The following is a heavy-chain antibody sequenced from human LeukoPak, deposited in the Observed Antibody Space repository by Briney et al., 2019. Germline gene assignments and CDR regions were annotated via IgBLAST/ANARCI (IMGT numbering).Heavy chain of an antibody. CDR2: IRYDGSNK. CDR3: ARAGAGSNVLTTNFDF. Sequence: LAGGSLRLSCAPSGFTFSSYGMHWVRQAPGKGLEWVAFIRYDGSNKYYADSVKGRFTISRDNSKNTLYLQMNSLRAEDTAVFYCARAGAGSNVLTTNFDFWGQGTLLTVSS. V-gene: IGHV3-30*02. D-gene: IGHD4-11*01. CDR1: GFTFSSYG. J-gene: IGHJ4*02.